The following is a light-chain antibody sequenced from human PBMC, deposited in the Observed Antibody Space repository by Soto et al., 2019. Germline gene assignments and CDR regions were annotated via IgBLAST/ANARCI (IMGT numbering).Light chain of an antibody. J-gene: IGKJ3*01. Sequence: EIVLTQSPGTLSLSPGERATLSCRASQSVSTSYLAWYQQKPGQPPRLLIYGASIRATGIPDRFSGSGSGTDFTLTISRLEPEDFAMYYCQQYGSAPPFTFGPGTKVDIK. V-gene: IGKV3-20*01. CDR3: QQYGSAPPFT. CDR1: QSVSTSY. CDR2: GAS.